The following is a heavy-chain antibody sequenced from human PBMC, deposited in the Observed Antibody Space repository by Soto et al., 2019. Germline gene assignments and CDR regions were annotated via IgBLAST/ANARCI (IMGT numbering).Heavy chain of an antibody. J-gene: IGHJ6*03. Sequence: QVQLVQSGAEVKKPGASVKVSCKTSGDSFSAYYLHWVRQAPGQGFEWLGWINPNGGATKYAQTFRGRVARTRDTSSRTADLELTSLRSDDTAIYYCARESGGATATLDYYYFYMDVWGKGTTVTVSS. D-gene: IGHD5-12*01. V-gene: IGHV1-2*02. CDR3: ARESGGATATLDYYYFYMDV. CDR2: INPNGGAT. CDR1: GDSFSAYY.